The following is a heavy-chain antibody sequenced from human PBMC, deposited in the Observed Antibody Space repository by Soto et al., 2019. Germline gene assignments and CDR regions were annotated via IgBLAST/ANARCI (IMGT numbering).Heavy chain of an antibody. CDR3: NYYDSSGSGYYYYGMEV. D-gene: IGHD3-22*01. CDR2: IIPIFGTA. J-gene: IGHJ6*02. CDR1: GGTFSSYA. V-gene: IGHV1-69*13. Sequence: GASVKVSCKASGGTFSSYAISWVRQAPGQGLEWMGGIIPIFGTANYAQKFQGRVTITAGESTSTAYMELSSLRSEDTAVYYCNYYDSSGSGYYYYGMEVWGQGTTATVSS.